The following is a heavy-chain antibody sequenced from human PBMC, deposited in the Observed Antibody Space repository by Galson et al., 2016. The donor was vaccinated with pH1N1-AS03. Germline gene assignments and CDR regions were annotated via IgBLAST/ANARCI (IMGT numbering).Heavy chain of an antibody. CDR2: TSSSGGST. D-gene: IGHD1-1*01. J-gene: IGHJ6*02. Sequence: LRLSCATSGFTFTDFAVSWVRQAPGRGLEWVSATSSSGGSTYYAESVKGRFTISRDYSKNTVDLQMNSLRAEDTAVYYCAKDRNDYRLHYFSGADVWGQGTTVIVSS. CDR1: GFTFTDFA. V-gene: IGHV3-23*01. CDR3: AKDRNDYRLHYFSGADV.